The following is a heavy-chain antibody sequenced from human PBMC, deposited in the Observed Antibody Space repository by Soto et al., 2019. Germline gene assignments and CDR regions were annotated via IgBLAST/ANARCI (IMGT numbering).Heavy chain of an antibody. CDR1: GESISGTIYY. J-gene: IGHJ4*02. Sequence: LSLTCIVSGESISGTIYYWGWIRQPPGKGLEWIGSIYYSGSTYYNPSLKSRVTISVDTSKNHFSLKLTSVTAADTAVYYCARPGGSGWFYFDSWGQGSQVTVSS. D-gene: IGHD6-13*01. V-gene: IGHV4-39*02. CDR2: IYYSGST. CDR3: ARPGGSGWFYFDS.